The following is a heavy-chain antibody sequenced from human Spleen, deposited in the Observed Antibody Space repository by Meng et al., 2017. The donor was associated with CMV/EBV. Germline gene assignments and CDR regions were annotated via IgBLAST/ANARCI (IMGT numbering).Heavy chain of an antibody. CDR2: INPNSGGT. D-gene: IGHD6-6*01. V-gene: IGHV1-2*02. J-gene: IGHJ4*02. CDR3: TRAHNSRYSGSSPSYFDY. CDR1: YTFTGYY. Sequence: YTFTGYYMHWVRQAPGQGLEWMGWINPNSGGTNYAQKFQGRVTMTRDTSISTAYMELSRLRSDDTAVYYCTRAHNSRYSGSSPSYFDYWGQGTLVTVSS.